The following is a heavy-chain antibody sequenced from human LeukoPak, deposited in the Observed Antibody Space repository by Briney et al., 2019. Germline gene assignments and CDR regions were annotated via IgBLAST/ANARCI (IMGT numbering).Heavy chain of an antibody. CDR2: INPDTGGT. D-gene: IGHD3-22*01. Sequence: GASVKVSCKASGYTFTDYYMHWVRQAPGQGLEWMGWINPDTGGTNYAQKFQGRVTMTRDTSISTAYMELSRLRSDDTAVFFCARDPRNYYDSSGSYFDSWGQGTLVTVSS. CDR1: GYTFTDYY. J-gene: IGHJ4*02. CDR3: ARDPRNYYDSSGSYFDS. V-gene: IGHV1-2*02.